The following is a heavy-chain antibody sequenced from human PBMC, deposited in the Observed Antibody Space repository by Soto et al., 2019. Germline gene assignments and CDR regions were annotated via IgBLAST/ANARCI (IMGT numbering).Heavy chain of an antibody. Sequence: GGSLRLSCAASGFTFDDYAMHWVRQAPGKGLEWVSGISWNSGSIGYADSVKDRFTISRDNAKNSLYLQMNSLRAEDTALYYCAKGPDVVATIRGRAFDIWGQGTMVTVSS. CDR2: ISWNSGSI. CDR1: GFTFDDYA. CDR3: AKGPDVVATIRGRAFDI. V-gene: IGHV3-9*01. J-gene: IGHJ3*02. D-gene: IGHD5-12*01.